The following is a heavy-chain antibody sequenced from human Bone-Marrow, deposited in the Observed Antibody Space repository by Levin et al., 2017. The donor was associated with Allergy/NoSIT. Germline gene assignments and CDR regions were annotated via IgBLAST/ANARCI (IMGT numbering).Heavy chain of an antibody. Sequence: PGGSLRLSCAASGFTFSSYGMHWVRQAPGKGLEWVAVISYDGRNEYYADSVKGRFTISRDNSKNSLYLQMNSLRAEDTAVYYCAKPGEPYYGSGSALDSWGQGTLVTVSS. CDR2: ISYDGRNE. D-gene: IGHD3-10*01. CDR3: AKPGEPYYGSGSALDS. J-gene: IGHJ4*02. CDR1: GFTFSSYG. V-gene: IGHV3-30*18.